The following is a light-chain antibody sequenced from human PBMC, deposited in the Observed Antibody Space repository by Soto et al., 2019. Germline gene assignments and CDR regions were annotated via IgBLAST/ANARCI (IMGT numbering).Light chain of an antibody. V-gene: IGKV3D-20*02. Sequence: EIVLTQSPGTLSLSPGERATLSCRASQSVSSSYFGWYQQKPGQAPRLLIYDASYRATGVPARFSGSGSGTDFTLTISSLESEDSAVYYCQQRSNWRGLTFGGGTKVEI. CDR1: QSVSSSY. CDR2: DAS. CDR3: QQRSNWRGLT. J-gene: IGKJ4*01.